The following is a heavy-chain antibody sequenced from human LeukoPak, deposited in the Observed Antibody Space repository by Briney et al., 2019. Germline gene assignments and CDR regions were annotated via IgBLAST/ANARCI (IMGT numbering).Heavy chain of an antibody. D-gene: IGHD3/OR15-3a*01. V-gene: IGHV1-46*01. CDR3: ARGDLDHPNLYDY. Sequence: ASVKVSCKASGHIFTSYYMYWVRQAPGQGLEWMGIINPSGGSIRYAQKFQGRVTMTRNTSISTAYMELSSLRSEDTAVYYCARGDLDHPNLYDYWGQGTLVTVSS. CDR1: GHIFTSYY. J-gene: IGHJ4*02. CDR2: INPSGGSI.